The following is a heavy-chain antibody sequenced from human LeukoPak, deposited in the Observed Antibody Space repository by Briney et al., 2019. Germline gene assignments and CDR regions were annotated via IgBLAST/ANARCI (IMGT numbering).Heavy chain of an antibody. J-gene: IGHJ4*02. CDR2: AHLSGAT. Sequence: SETLSLTCAVSGGSITTTNWWSWVRQPPRKGLEWIGEAHLSGATNYNPSLDSRVIMSIDKSNNHLSLEVTTVTAAAAATFYSPRESGAFSPFGFWGQGTLLTVSS. V-gene: IGHV4-4*02. CDR3: PRESGAFSPFGF. CDR1: GGSITTTNW. D-gene: IGHD1-26*01.